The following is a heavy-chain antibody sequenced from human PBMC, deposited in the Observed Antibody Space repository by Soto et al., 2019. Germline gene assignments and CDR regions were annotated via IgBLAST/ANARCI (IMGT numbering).Heavy chain of an antibody. J-gene: IGHJ4*02. CDR1: GFTFSGYW. CDR3: AKHDYVWGSYRTFDY. CDR2: IKEDGSEK. V-gene: IGHV3-7*01. D-gene: IGHD3-16*02. Sequence: EVHLVESGGHLVQPGGFLRLSCAGSGFTFSGYWMSWVRQAPGKGLEWVANIKEDGSEKYYVDSVEGRFTISRDNAKNSLYLQMNSLRAEDTGVYYCAKHDYVWGSYRTFDYWGQGTRVTVSS.